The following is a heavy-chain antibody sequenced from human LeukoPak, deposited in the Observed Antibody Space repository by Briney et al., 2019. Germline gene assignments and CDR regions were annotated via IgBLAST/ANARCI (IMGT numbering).Heavy chain of an antibody. CDR1: GFTFSSYA. Sequence: GGSLRLSCAASGFTFSSYAMHWVRQAPGKGLVWVSRVNEDGSFTTYADSVKGRFTISRDNAENTLYLQMNSLRAEDTAVYYCARSISRGYDSSGYYYGPDAFDIWGQGTMVTVSS. CDR2: VNEDGSFT. V-gene: IGHV3-74*03. D-gene: IGHD3-22*01. J-gene: IGHJ3*02. CDR3: ARSISRGYDSSGYYYGPDAFDI.